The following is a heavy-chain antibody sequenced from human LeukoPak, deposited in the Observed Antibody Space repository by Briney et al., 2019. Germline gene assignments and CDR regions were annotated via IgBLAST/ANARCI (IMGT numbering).Heavy chain of an antibody. D-gene: IGHD3-9*01. CDR3: AKGGRYFDWLSNHDAFDI. CDR1: GFTFSSYA. V-gene: IGHV3-30-3*01. Sequence: GGSLRLSCAAPGFTFSSYAMHWVRQAPGKGLEWVAVISYDGSNKYYADSVKGRFTISRDNAKNSLYLQMNSLRAEDTALYYCAKGGRYFDWLSNHDAFDIWGQGTMVTVSS. J-gene: IGHJ3*02. CDR2: ISYDGSNK.